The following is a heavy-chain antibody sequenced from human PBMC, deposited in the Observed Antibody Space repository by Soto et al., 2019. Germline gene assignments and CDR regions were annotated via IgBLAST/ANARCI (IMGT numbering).Heavy chain of an antibody. CDR3: ATSYDSSGYDY. Sequence: GSLSLSCAASGFTFSSYAMSWVRQAPGKGLEWVSALSGSGISTYYADTVKGRFTISRDNSRNTLYLQMNSLRAEDTAVYYCATSYDSSGYDYWGQGTLVTVSS. CDR2: LSGSGIST. J-gene: IGHJ4*02. CDR1: GFTFSSYA. V-gene: IGHV3-23*01. D-gene: IGHD3-22*01.